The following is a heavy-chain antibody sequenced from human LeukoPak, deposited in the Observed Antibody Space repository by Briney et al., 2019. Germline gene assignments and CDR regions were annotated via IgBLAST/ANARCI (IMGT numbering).Heavy chain of an antibody. Sequence: PETLSLTCAVYGGSFSGYYWSWIRQPPGKGLEWIGEINHSGSTNYNPSLKSRVTISVDTSKNQFSLKLSSVTAADTAVYYCARGLLSYDILTGQPQDYWGQGTLVTVSS. CDR3: ARGLLSYDILTGQPQDY. D-gene: IGHD3-9*01. V-gene: IGHV4-34*01. J-gene: IGHJ4*02. CDR2: INHSGST. CDR1: GGSFSGYY.